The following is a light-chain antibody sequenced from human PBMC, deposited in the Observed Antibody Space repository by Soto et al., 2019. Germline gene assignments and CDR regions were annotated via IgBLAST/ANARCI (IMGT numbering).Light chain of an antibody. J-gene: IGKJ5*01. CDR2: DAS. CDR1: QSVSSY. Sequence: EIVLTQSPATLSLSPGERATLSCRASQSVSSYLAWYQQKPGQAPRLLIYDASNRATGIPARFSGSGSGTDFTLTISSLEPEDVAVYYCQHRSNWPPITFGQGTRLESK. V-gene: IGKV3-11*01. CDR3: QHRSNWPPIT.